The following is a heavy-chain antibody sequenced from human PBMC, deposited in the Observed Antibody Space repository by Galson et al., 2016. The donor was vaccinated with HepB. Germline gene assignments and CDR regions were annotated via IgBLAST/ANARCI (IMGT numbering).Heavy chain of an antibody. D-gene: IGHD3-16*01. CDR1: GYSFSGSA. CDR3: ATVSGPLDS. V-gene: IGHV3-73*01. CDR2: IRSIHNNHAT. Sequence: SLRLSCAASGYSFSGSAIQWVRQASGKGLEWIATIRSIHNNHATEYVASVKGSFTISRADSRTTAYLQMDSLKTEDTAVDYCATVSGPLDSWGQGTLVTVSS. J-gene: IGHJ5*01.